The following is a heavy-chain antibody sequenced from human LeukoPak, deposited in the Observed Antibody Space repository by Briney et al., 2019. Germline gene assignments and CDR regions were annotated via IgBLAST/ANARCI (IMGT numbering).Heavy chain of an antibody. J-gene: IGHJ4*02. CDR1: GFTFSDHY. Sequence: GGSLRLSCAASGFTFSDHYMDWVRQAPGKGLEWVGRARNKAGSYTTEYAASLKGRFTISRDDSKNSLYLQMNSLKTEDTAAYYCATSRGYNSGYRALELPPSPIDWGQGTLVTVSS. D-gene: IGHD5-18*01. CDR2: ARNKAGSYTT. CDR3: ATSRGYNSGYRALELPPSPID. V-gene: IGHV3-72*01.